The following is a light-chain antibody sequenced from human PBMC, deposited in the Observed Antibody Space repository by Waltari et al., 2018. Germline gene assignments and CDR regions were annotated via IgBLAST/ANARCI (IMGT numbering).Light chain of an antibody. V-gene: IGLV1-40*01. CDR3: QSYDNSFVI. Sequence: QSVLTQPPSVSGAPGQRVTISCTWSNYNIGAGYYVHWYQQLPGTAPKLLIYSDNSRPSGVPDRFSGSKSGTSASLAITGLQAEDEADYYCQSYDNSFVIFGGGTKLTVL. CDR1: NYNIGAGYY. CDR2: SDN. J-gene: IGLJ2*01.